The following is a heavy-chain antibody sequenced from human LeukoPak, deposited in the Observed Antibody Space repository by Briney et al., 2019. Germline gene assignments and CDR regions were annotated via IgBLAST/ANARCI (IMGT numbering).Heavy chain of an antibody. V-gene: IGHV1-18*04. CDR1: GYTFTDYF. CDR3: ARKAVAGTGKFDY. J-gene: IGHJ4*02. CDR2: ISAYNGNT. Sequence: ASVKVSCKAPGYTFTDYFIIWVRQAPGQGLEWMGWISAYNGNTNYAQKLQGRVTMTTDTSTSTAYMELRSLRSDDTALYYCARKAVAGTGKFDYWGQGTLVTVSS. D-gene: IGHD6-19*01.